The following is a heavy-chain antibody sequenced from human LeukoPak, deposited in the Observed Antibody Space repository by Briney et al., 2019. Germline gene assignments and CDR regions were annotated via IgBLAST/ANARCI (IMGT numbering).Heavy chain of an antibody. D-gene: IGHD3-10*01. V-gene: IGHV4-59*01. Sequence: SETLSLTCTVSGGSISSYYWSWIRQPPGKGLEWIGYMYHSGSTNYNPSLKSRVTISVDTSKNQFSLKLSSVTAADTAVYYCARVQLLWFGEFPGAFDIWGQGTMVTVSS. CDR2: MYHSGST. CDR1: GGSISSYY. J-gene: IGHJ3*02. CDR3: ARVQLLWFGEFPGAFDI.